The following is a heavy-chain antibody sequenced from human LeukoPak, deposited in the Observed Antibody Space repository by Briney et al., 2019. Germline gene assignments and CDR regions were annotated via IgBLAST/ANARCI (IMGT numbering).Heavy chain of an antibody. V-gene: IGHV4-34*01. J-gene: IGHJ4*02. CDR1: GGSFSGYY. D-gene: IGHD3-22*01. CDR2: INHSGGT. Sequence: PSETLSLTCAVYGGSFSGYYWSWIRQPPGKGLEWIGEINHSGGTNYNPSLKSRVTVSVDTSKNQFSLKLSSVTAADTAVYCCARHDASSGYYSGWGYYFDYWGQGTLVTVSS. CDR3: ARHDASSGYYSGWGYYFDY.